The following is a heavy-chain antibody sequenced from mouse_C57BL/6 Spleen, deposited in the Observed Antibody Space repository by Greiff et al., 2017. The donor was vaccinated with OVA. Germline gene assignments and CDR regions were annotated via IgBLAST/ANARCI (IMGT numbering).Heavy chain of an antibody. CDR2: INPYNGDT. Sequence: EVQLQQSGPELVKPGDSVKISCKASGYSFTGYFMNWVMQSPGQSLEWIGRINPYNGDTFYNQKFKGKATLTVDKSSSTAHMELRSLTSEDSAFYSCARHCDFDYWGQGTTLTVSS. J-gene: IGHJ2*01. CDR3: ARHCDFDY. D-gene: IGHD3-1*01. CDR1: GYSFTGYF. V-gene: IGHV1-20*01.